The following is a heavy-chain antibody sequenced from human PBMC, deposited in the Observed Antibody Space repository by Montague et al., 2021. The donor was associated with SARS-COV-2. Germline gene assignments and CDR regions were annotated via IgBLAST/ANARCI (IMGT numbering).Heavy chain of an antibody. D-gene: IGHD6-6*01. V-gene: IGHV3-11*06. CDR2: ISSSTTYT. J-gene: IGHJ5*02. CDR3: AREGHLATRPGWSNWFDP. CDR1: GFNFSDYY. Sequence: FLRLSFSASGFNFSDYYITWVRQAPGKGLEWVAYISSSTTYTNYADSLKGRFTISRDNTKKSVYLQMNRLRAEDTGVYYCAREGHLATRPGWSNWFDPWGQGTLVTVSS.